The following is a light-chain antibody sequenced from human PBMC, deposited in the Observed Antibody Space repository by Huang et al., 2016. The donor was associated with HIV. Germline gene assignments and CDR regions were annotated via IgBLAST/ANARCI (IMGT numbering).Light chain of an antibody. CDR2: GAA. V-gene: IGKV1-8*01. CDR1: QDIDTY. Sequence: AIQMTQSLSSVSASTGDRVNITCRASQDIDTYLAWYQQKTGTPPKLLIYGAASLESGVPSRVSGSGSWTDFTLTITCLQSDDFATYSCQQYYTYPITFGQGTRL. CDR3: QQYYTYPIT. J-gene: IGKJ5*01.